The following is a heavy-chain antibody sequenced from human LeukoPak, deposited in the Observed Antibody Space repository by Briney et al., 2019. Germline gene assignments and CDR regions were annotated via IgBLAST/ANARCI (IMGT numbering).Heavy chain of an antibody. V-gene: IGHV3-23*01. J-gene: IGHJ4*02. CDR2: ISGSGGST. D-gene: IGHD2-15*01. CDR1: GGTFSSYA. Sequence: SCKASGGTFSSYAMSWVRQAPGKGLEWVSAISGSGGSTYYADSVKGRFTISRDNSKNTLYLQMNSLRAEDTAVYYCAKWVPVAATNYWGQGTLVTVSS. CDR3: AKWVPVAATNY.